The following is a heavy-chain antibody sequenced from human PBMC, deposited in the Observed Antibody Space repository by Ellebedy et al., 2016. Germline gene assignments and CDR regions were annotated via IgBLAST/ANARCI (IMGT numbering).Heavy chain of an antibody. Sequence: ASVKVSCXASGYTFTGYYMHWVRQAPGQGLEWMGWMNPNSGNTGYAQKLQGRVTMTTDTSTSTAYMEPRSLRSDDTAVYYCARDDYDSSGYPYYGMDVWGQGTTVTVSS. CDR1: GYTFTGYY. CDR2: MNPNSGNT. D-gene: IGHD3-22*01. V-gene: IGHV1-18*04. J-gene: IGHJ6*02. CDR3: ARDDYDSSGYPYYGMDV.